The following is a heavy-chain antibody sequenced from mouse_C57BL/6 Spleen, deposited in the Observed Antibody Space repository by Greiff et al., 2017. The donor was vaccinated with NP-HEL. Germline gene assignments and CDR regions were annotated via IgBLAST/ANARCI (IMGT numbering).Heavy chain of an antibody. CDR1: GYTFTNYW. V-gene: IGHV1-63*01. J-gene: IGHJ4*01. D-gene: IGHD3-2*02. Sequence: QVQLQQSGAELVRPGTSVKMSCKASGYTFTNYWIGWAKQRPGHGLEWIGDIYPGGGYTNYNEKIKGKATLTADKSSSTAYMQFSSLTSEDSAIYYCAREGAQAYAMDYWGQGTSVTVSS. CDR3: AREGAQAYAMDY. CDR2: IYPGGGYT.